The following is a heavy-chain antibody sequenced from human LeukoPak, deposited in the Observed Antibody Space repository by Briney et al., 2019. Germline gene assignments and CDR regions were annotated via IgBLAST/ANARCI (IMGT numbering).Heavy chain of an antibody. V-gene: IGHV3-30*02. D-gene: IGHD2-2*01. CDR2: IQTDGSDK. J-gene: IGHJ4*02. CDR3: AREGGTVVVGRFDY. Sequence: GGSLRLSCAAYGIDFRASVMHWVRQAPGMGLEWVTFIQTDGSDKYYAASVAGRFTISRDNSKNTVYLHMNSLRPDDTALYYCAREGGTVVVGRFDYWGQGTLVTVSS. CDR1: GIDFRASV.